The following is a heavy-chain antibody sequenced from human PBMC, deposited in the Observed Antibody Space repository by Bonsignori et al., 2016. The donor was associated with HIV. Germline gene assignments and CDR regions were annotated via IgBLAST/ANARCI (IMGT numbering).Heavy chain of an antibody. CDR2: IYSGGRT. D-gene: IGHD3-9*01. V-gene: IGHV3-53*02. CDR1: GFTVSNNY. J-gene: IGHJ6*04. Sequence: EVQVVETGGGLIQPGGSLRLSCAASGFTVSNNYMNWVRQAPGKGLEWVSVIYSGGRTYYADSVKGRFTISRDNSKNTLYLQMNSLRAEDTAVYYCARRARYFGPDGRRGDKGTTVTVSS. CDR3: ARRARYFGPDGRR.